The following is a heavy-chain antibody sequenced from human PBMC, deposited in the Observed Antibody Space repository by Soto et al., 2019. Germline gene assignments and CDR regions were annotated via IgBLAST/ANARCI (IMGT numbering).Heavy chain of an antibody. CDR2: IWYDGSNK. CDR1: GFTFSSYG. J-gene: IGHJ4*02. Sequence: QVQLVESGGGVVQPGRSLRLSCAASGFTFSSYGMHWVRQAPGKGLEWVAVIWYDGSNKYYADSVKGRFTISRDNSKNTLDRQMNSLRAEDTAVYYCARERVYSSAALCGGCLDYWGQGTLVTVSS. D-gene: IGHD6-25*01. V-gene: IGHV3-33*01. CDR3: ARERVYSSAALCGGCLDY.